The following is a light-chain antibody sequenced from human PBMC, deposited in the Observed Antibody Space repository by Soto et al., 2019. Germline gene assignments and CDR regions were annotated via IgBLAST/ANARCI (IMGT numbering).Light chain of an antibody. V-gene: IGLV2-23*03. Sequence: QSALTQPASVSGSPGQSITISCTGTRSDVGSYNLVSWYQQHPGKAPKLMTYEGNKRPSGVSNRFSASKSGSTASLTISGVQAEDEADYYCCSYAGSSSFAVFGTGTKLTVL. J-gene: IGLJ1*01. CDR1: RSDVGSYNL. CDR3: CSYAGSSSFAV. CDR2: EGN.